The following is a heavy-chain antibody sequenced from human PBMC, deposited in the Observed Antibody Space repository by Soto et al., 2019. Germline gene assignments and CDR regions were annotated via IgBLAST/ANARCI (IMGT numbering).Heavy chain of an antibody. CDR3: AHKGGGDRILDY. CDR2: IYWDDVK. V-gene: IGHV2-5*02. CDR1: GFSLSTRGVG. D-gene: IGHD3-16*01. Sequence: QITLKESGPALVKPTQTLTLACTFSGFSLSTRGVGVGWIRQPPGKALEWLALIYWDDVKHYSPSLMSRLTTPKETPKNQVGPTMTKMDPVDTATYYCAHKGGGDRILDYWGQGTLVTVSS. J-gene: IGHJ4*02.